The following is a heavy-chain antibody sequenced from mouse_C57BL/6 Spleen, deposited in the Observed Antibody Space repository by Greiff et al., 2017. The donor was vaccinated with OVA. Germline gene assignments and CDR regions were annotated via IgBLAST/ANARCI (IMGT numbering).Heavy chain of an antibody. D-gene: IGHD4-1*01. CDR2: IDPETGGT. J-gene: IGHJ2*01. CDR1: GYTFTDYE. V-gene: IGHV1-15*01. Sequence: LQESGAELVRPGASVTLSCKASGYTFTDYEMHWVKQTPVHGLEWIGAIDPETGGTAYNEKFKGKAILTADKSSSTAYMELRSLTSVDSAFYYCTRKTGTTDFDYWGQGTTLTVSS. CDR3: TRKTGTTDFDY.